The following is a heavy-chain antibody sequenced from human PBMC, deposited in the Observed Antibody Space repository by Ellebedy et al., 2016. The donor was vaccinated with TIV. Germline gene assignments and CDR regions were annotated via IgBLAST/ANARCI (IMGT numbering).Heavy chain of an antibody. CDR3: ARRGSYGDYAVQINPWFDP. V-gene: IGHV3-7*01. Sequence: PGGSLRLSCIASGFSFRSYWMSWVRQAPGKGLEWVANLRQEGDAEYYVDSVKGRFTISRDNAKNSLYLQMNGLRAEDTAVYYFARRGSYGDYAVQINPWFDPWGQGTLVTVSS. CDR2: LRQEGDAE. D-gene: IGHD4-17*01. CDR1: GFSFRSYW. J-gene: IGHJ5*02.